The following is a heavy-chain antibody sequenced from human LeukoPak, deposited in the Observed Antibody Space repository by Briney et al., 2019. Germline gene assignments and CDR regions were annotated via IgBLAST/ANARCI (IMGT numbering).Heavy chain of an antibody. J-gene: IGHJ4*02. CDR2: IRSKANSYAT. CDR1: GFTFSVSA. D-gene: IGHD3-22*01. Sequence: SGGSLRLSFAASGFTFSVSAMHWVRQASGKGLWWVGRIRSKANSYATAYAASVKGRFTISRDDSKNTAYLQMNSLRAEDTAVYYCAKDWSTAVVVDYFDYWGQGTLVTVSS. V-gene: IGHV3-73*01. CDR3: AKDWSTAVVVDYFDY.